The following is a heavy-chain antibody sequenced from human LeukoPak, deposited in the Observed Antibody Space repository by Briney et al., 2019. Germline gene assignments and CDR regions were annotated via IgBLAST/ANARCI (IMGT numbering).Heavy chain of an antibody. CDR1: GFTFSSYA. CDR2: ISYDGSNK. CDR3: AREEWEAFDY. J-gene: IGHJ4*02. D-gene: IGHD1-26*01. Sequence: PGRSLRLSCAASGFTFSSYAMHWVRQAPGKGLEWVAVISYDGSNKYYADSVKGRSTISRDNSKNTPYLQMNSLRAEDTAVYYCAREEWEAFDYWGQGTLVTVSS. V-gene: IGHV3-30*04.